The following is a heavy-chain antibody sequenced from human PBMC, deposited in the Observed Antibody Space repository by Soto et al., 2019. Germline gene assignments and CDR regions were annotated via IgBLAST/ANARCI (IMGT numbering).Heavy chain of an antibody. CDR1: GDSISSSTYY. J-gene: IGHJ4*02. CDR2: MFYSGNT. Sequence: SETLSLTCTVSGDSISSSTYYWGWIRQPPGKGLEWIGSMFYSGNTYYNTSLKSRVTLSINTSKNQFYLKLNSVTSAYTAVYYCVIPEGYYDSSGYTLDYWGQGTLVTVSS. V-gene: IGHV4-39*01. CDR3: VIPEGYYDSSGYTLDY. D-gene: IGHD3-22*01.